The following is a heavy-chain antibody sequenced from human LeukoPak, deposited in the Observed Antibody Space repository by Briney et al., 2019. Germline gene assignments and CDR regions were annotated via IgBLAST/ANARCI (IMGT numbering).Heavy chain of an antibody. CDR2: ISGSGGST. V-gene: IGHV3-23*01. D-gene: IGHD1-26*01. CDR1: GSTFSSYA. J-gene: IGHJ6*03. CDR3: AKVGSGSSHYYYYMDV. Sequence: PGGSLRLSCAASGSTFSSYAMSWVRQAPGKGLEWVSAISGSGGSTYYADSVKGRFTISRDNSKNTLYLQMNSLRAEDTAVYYCAKVGSGSSHYYYYMDVWGKGTTVTVSS.